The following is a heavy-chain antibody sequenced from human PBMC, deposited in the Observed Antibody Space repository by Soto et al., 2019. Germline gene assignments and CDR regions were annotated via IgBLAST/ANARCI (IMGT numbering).Heavy chain of an antibody. CDR1: GGTFSSYA. D-gene: IGHD6-13*01. CDR2: IIPIFGTA. Sequence: AASVKVSCKASGGTFSSYAISWVRQAPGQGLEWMGGIIPIFGTANYAQKFQGRVTITADESTSTAYMELSSLRSEDTAVYYCARDGEQQLVQALTLWGQGTLVTVSS. J-gene: IGHJ4*02. CDR3: ARDGEQQLVQALTL. V-gene: IGHV1-69*13.